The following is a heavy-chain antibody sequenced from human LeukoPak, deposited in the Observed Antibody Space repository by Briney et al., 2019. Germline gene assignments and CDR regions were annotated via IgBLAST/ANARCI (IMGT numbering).Heavy chain of an antibody. V-gene: IGHV5-51*01. CDR1: GYRFTSYW. D-gene: IGHD3-22*01. CDR3: ARRGFYYDSSVDAFDI. Sequence: GASLQISCKGSGYRFTSYWIGWVRQLPGKGLEWMGIIYPGDSDTRYSPSFQGQVTISADKSISTAYLQWSSLKASDTAMYYCARRGFYYDSSVDAFDIWGQGTMVTVSS. J-gene: IGHJ3*02. CDR2: IYPGDSDT.